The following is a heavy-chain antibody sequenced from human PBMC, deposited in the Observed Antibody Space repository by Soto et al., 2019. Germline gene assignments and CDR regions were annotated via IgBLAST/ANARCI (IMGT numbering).Heavy chain of an antibody. CDR2: IYYSGST. D-gene: IGHD6-6*01. V-gene: IGHV4-31*03. J-gene: IGHJ5*02. Sequence: QVQLQESGPGLVKPSQTLSLTCTVSGGSISSGGYYWSWIRQHPGKGLEGIVYIYYSGSTYYNPSLKSGVTISVDTSKNQFSQKLSSVTAADTAVYYCARSGSSSPPSDPWGQGTLVTVSS. CDR3: ARSGSSSPPSDP. CDR1: GGSISSGGYY.